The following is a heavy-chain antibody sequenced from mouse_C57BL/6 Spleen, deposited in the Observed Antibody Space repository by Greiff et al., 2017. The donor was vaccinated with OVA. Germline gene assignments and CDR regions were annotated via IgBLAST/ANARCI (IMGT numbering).Heavy chain of an antibody. CDR3: ARTVVAPFDY. CDR1: GYTFTDYY. CDR2: INPNNGGT. D-gene: IGHD1-1*01. J-gene: IGHJ2*01. Sequence: EVKLQQSGPELVKPGASVKISCKASGYTFTDYYMNWVKQSHGKSLEWIGDINPNNGGTSYNQKFKGKATLTVDKSSSTAYMELRSLTSEDSAVYYCARTVVAPFDYWGQGTTLTVSS. V-gene: IGHV1-26*01.